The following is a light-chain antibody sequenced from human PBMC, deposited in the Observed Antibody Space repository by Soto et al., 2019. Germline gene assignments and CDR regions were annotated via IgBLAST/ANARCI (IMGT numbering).Light chain of an antibody. J-gene: IGKJ2*01. Sequence: DIPMTQSPASLTASVGDRVTLTCRASKSISTYLNWYQQKPGKAPKLLIYAASSLQSGVPSRLSGSGSGTDCTLTISSLPPEDFATYYCQQRYTIPYTFGQGTKLEI. V-gene: IGKV1-39*01. CDR3: QQRYTIPYT. CDR1: KSISTY. CDR2: AAS.